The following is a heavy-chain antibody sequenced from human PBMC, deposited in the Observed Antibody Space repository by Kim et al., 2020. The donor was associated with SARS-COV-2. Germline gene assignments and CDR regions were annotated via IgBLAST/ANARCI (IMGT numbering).Heavy chain of an antibody. CDR2: ISANNGDT. CDR3: ARKGTGAPLDS. V-gene: IGHV1-18*01. D-gene: IGHD1-1*01. CDR1: GFTFTSFG. J-gene: IGHJ4*02. Sequence: ASVKVSCKTSGFTFTSFGISWQRQAPGQGLEWMGWISANNGDTHSAQNLQGRVTMTTDTATSTAYMELRSLRSDDTAVYYCARKGTGAPLDSWGQGTLVT.